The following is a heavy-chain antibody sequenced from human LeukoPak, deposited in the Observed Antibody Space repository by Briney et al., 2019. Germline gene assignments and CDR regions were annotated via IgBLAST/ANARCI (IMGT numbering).Heavy chain of an antibody. D-gene: IGHD6-13*01. Sequence: PGGSLRLSCAASGFTFSSYAMHWVRQAPGKGLEWVAVISYDGSNKYYADSVKGRFTISRDNSKNTLCLQMNSLRAEDTAVYYCAREGVRAAGTDDYYYYYGMDVWGQGTTVTVSS. CDR1: GFTFSSYA. CDR2: ISYDGSNK. J-gene: IGHJ6*02. V-gene: IGHV3-30-3*01. CDR3: AREGVRAAGTDDYYYYYGMDV.